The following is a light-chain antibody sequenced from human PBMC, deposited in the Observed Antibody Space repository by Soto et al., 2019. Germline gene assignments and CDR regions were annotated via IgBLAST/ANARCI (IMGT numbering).Light chain of an antibody. Sequence: EIVMTQSPATLSVSPGERATLSCRASQSVSSNLAWYQQKPGQAPRLLIYGAFTRATGIPARFSGSGSGTACTITISSLQSEDFAVYYCQQYNNWPPWTFGQGTKVEIK. J-gene: IGKJ1*01. V-gene: IGKV3-15*01. CDR3: QQYNNWPPWT. CDR1: QSVSSN. CDR2: GAF.